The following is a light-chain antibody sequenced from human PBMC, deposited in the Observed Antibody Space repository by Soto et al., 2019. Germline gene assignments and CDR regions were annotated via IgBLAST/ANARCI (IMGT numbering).Light chain of an antibody. Sequence: QSALTQPASVSGSPGQSITISCTGTSSDVGGYNYVSWYQQHPGKAPKLMIFEVSNRPSGVSVRFSGSKSGNTASLTISGLQPEDEADYYCASYTSSSTLLFGGGTKVTVL. J-gene: IGLJ2*01. CDR1: SSDVGGYNY. CDR2: EVS. V-gene: IGLV2-14*01. CDR3: ASYTSSSTLL.